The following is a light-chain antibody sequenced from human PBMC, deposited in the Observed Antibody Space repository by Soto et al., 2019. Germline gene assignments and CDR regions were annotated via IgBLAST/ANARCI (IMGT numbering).Light chain of an antibody. Sequence: EIVMTQSPATLSVSPGERATLSCRASQSVTGNLAWYQQKPGQAPRLLIYAASTRATGIPARYSGSGSGTEFTLTISSLQSEDFADYYCQQYDSRLTFGGGTKVEIK. J-gene: IGKJ4*01. CDR2: AAS. V-gene: IGKV3-15*01. CDR1: QSVTGN. CDR3: QQYDSRLT.